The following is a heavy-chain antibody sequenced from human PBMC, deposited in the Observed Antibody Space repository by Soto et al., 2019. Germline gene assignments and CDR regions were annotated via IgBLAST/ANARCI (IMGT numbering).Heavy chain of an antibody. V-gene: IGHV3-23*01. CDR3: ARDKLRPGSLYSLGVILPEYGL. CDR1: GFDFSTVA. D-gene: IGHD3-22*01. CDR2: ISASVNNA. Sequence: GCSLRLSCAASGFDFSTVAMTWVRQAPGKGLEWVAAISASVNNAYYADSVNLRFTISRGNSPYAVFLQIGGMRANDTAVYYCARDKLRPGSLYSLGVILPEYGLWGQGTLVT. J-gene: IGHJ4*02.